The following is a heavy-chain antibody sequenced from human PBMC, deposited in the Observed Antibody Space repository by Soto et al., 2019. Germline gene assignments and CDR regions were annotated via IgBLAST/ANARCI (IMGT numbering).Heavy chain of an antibody. CDR3: ARKMGAFDI. J-gene: IGHJ3*02. CDR2: IFHGGNT. Sequence: QVQLQASGPGLVKPSGTLSLTCAVSRGSISDSYWWSWVRHTPGKGLECIGDIFHGGNTNYNPSLKSRVTLSVDKSKNQFSLKLTSVTAADTAVYYWARKMGAFDIWGQGTMVTVSS. CDR1: RGSISDSYW. V-gene: IGHV4-4*02. D-gene: IGHD2-8*01.